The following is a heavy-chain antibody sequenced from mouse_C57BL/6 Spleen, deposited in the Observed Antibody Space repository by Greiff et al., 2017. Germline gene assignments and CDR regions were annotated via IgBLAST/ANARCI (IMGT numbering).Heavy chain of an antibody. Sequence: DVQLVESGGGLVKPGGSLKLSCAASGFTFSSYAMSWVRQTPEERLEWVATISDGGSYTYYPDNIQGRFTISRDTAKNNLYLQMSHLTSEDTAMYYCARDGNSSVSWFAYWGQGPLVTVSA. CDR1: GFTFSSYA. CDR2: ISDGGSYT. J-gene: IGHJ3*01. V-gene: IGHV5-4*01. D-gene: IGHD3-2*02. CDR3: ARDGNSSVSWFAY.